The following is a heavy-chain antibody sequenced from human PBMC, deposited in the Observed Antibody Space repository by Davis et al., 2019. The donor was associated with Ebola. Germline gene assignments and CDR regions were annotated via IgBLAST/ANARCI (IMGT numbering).Heavy chain of an antibody. D-gene: IGHD4-17*01. V-gene: IGHV3-13*01. CDR3: ARVLRHHDYGDYSNYYYYGMDV. J-gene: IGHJ6*02. CDR1: GFTFSSYD. CDR2: IGTAGDT. Sequence: GESLKISSAASGFTFSSYDMHWVRQATGKGLEWVSAIGTAGDTYYPGSVKGRFTISRENAKNSLYLQMNSLRAGDTAVYYCARVLRHHDYGDYSNYYYYGMDVWGQGTTVTVSS.